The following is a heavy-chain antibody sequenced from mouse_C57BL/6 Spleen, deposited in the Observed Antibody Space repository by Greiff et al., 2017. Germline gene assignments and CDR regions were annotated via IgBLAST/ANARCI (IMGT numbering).Heavy chain of an antibody. J-gene: IGHJ1*03. Sequence: VQLQQSAAELVRPGASVKLSCKASGYTFTDYYINWVKQRPGQGLEWIARIYPGSGNTYYNEKFKGKATLTAEKSSSTAYMQLSSLTSEDSAVYFCAREEDYYGSSRYWYFDVWGTGTTVTVSS. V-gene: IGHV1-76*01. CDR3: AREEDYYGSSRYWYFDV. CDR1: GYTFTDYY. CDR2: IYPGSGNT. D-gene: IGHD1-1*01.